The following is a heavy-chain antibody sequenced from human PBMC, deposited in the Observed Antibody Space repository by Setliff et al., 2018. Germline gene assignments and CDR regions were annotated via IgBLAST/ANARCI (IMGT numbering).Heavy chain of an antibody. V-gene: IGHV5-51*01. CDR3: ARQIGSSLSHFYYYMDV. J-gene: IGHJ6*03. CDR1: GYNFASYW. Sequence: PGESLTISCKGSGYNFASYWIAWVRQMPGKGLEWMGIIYPDDSDTRYSPSFQGQVTISADKSISTAYLQWSSLKASDTAMYYCARQIGSSLSHFYYYMDVWGKGTTVTV. CDR2: IYPDDSDT. D-gene: IGHD6-19*01.